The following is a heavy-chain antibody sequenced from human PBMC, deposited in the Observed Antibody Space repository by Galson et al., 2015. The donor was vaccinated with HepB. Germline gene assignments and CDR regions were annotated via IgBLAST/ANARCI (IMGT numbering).Heavy chain of an antibody. D-gene: IGHD6-6*01. Sequence: SVTVSCKASGSTFTGYYMHWVRQAPGQGLEWMGWINPNSGGTNYAQKFQGWVTMTRDTSISTAYMELSRLRSDDTAVYYCARGEEQLADFDYWGQGTLVTVSS. V-gene: IGHV1-2*04. CDR1: GSTFTGYY. J-gene: IGHJ4*02. CDR2: INPNSGGT. CDR3: ARGEEQLADFDY.